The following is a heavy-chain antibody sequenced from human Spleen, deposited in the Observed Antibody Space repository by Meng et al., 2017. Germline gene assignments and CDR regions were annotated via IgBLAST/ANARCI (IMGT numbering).Heavy chain of an antibody. Sequence: SETLSLTCTVSGGSISSYYWSWIRQPAGKGLEWIGRIYTSGSTNYNPSLKSRVTISVDTSQNQFSLKLISVTAADTAVYYCARERYYYYGMDVWGQGTTVTVSS. CDR2: IYTSGST. CDR1: GGSISSYY. CDR3: ARERYYYYGMDV. V-gene: IGHV4-4*07. J-gene: IGHJ6*02.